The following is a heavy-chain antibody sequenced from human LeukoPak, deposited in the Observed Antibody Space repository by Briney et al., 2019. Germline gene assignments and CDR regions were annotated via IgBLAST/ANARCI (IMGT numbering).Heavy chain of an antibody. CDR1: GGSFSGYY. CDR2: INHSGST. V-gene: IGHV4-34*01. D-gene: IGHD3-10*01. J-gene: IGHJ5*02. CDR3: ARGPRITMVRGVYRFDP. Sequence: PSETLSLTCAVYGGSFSGYYWSWIRQPPGKGLEWIGEINHSGSTNYNPSPKSRVTISVDTSKNQFSLKLSSVTAADTAVYYCARGPRITMVRGVYRFDPWGQGTLVTVSS.